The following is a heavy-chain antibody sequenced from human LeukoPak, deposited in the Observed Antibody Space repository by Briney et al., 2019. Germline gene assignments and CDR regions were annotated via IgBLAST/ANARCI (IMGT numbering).Heavy chain of an antibody. V-gene: IGHV3-23*01. CDR1: GFTFSSYA. Sequence: GGSLRLSCPASGFTFSSYAMSWVRQAPGRGLEWVSTLSGGARSTYYADSVKGRFTISRDNAKNSLYLQMNSLRAEDTAVYYCARVGVVVAATPFDYWGQGTLVTVSS. D-gene: IGHD2-15*01. J-gene: IGHJ4*02. CDR3: ARVGVVVAATPFDY. CDR2: LSGGARST.